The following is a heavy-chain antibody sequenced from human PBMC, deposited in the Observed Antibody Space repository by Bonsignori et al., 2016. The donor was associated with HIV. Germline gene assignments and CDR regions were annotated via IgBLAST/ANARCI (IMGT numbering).Heavy chain of an antibody. CDR3: ARDQYSSSGTNYYMDL. CDR2: IRSSSAYI. J-gene: IGHJ6*03. CDR1: GFTFSSYG. V-gene: IGHV3-21*01. Sequence: GGSLRLSCAVSGFTFSSYGMNWVRHAPGKGLEWVSSIRSSSAYIYYADSVKGRFTISRDNAGNSLYLQMNSLRAEDTAVYYCARDQYSSSGTNYYMDLWGKGTTVTVSS. D-gene: IGHD6-13*01.